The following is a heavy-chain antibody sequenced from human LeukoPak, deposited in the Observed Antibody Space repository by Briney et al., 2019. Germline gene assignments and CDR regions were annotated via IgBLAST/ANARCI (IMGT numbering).Heavy chain of an antibody. D-gene: IGHD3-22*01. CDR1: GFIFSHYW. J-gene: IGHJ3*02. CDR3: ARETRESGRGYHQTDAFDI. V-gene: IGHV3-74*01. CDR2: INSDATRS. Sequence: GWSLRLSCAACGFIFSHYWMHWVRQAPAEGLVWVARINSDATRSSYADSVKGRFTISRDNAKNTLYLQMNSLRADDTALYDCARETRESGRGYHQTDAFDIWGQGTMVSVSS.